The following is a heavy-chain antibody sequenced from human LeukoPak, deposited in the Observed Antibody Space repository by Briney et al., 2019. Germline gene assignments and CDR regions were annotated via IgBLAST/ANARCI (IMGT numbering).Heavy chain of an antibody. CDR2: ISAYNGNT. CDR3: ARPRDSSGSSHFDY. CDR1: GYTFTSYG. Sequence: GASVKVSCKASGYTFTSYGISWVRQAPGQGLEWMGWISAYNGNTNYAQKLQGRVTMTTDTSTSTAYMELRSLRSDDTAVYYCARPRDSSGSSHFDYWGQGTLVTVSS. J-gene: IGHJ4*02. V-gene: IGHV1-18*01. D-gene: IGHD3-22*01.